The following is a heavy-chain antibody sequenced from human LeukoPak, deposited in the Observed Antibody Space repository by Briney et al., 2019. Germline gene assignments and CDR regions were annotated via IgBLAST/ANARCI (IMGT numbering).Heavy chain of an antibody. CDR3: ARGYCSSTSCYGATAFDI. V-gene: IGHV3-13*01. D-gene: IGHD2-2*01. CDR2: IGTAGDT. CDR1: GFTFSSYD. Sequence: GGSLRLSCAASGFTFSSYDMHWVRQATGKGLEWVSAIGTAGDTYYPGSVKGRFTISRENAKTSLYLQMNSLRAGDTAVYYCARGYCSSTSCYGATAFDIWGQGTMVTVSS. J-gene: IGHJ3*02.